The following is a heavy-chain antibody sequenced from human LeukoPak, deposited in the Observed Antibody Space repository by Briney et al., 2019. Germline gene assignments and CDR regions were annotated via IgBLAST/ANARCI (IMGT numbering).Heavy chain of an antibody. V-gene: IGHV3-30*03. J-gene: IGHJ4*02. D-gene: IGHD1/OR15-1a*01. CDR1: GFTFSSFG. CDR2: ISPDGNID. Sequence: PGGSLRLSCAASGFTFSSFGIHWVRQAPGTGLEWVAAISPDGNIDYYSDSVKGRFTISRDNSKNMIYLQMNSLRGEDSAVYYCARVNNFDDFWGQGTLVTVSS. CDR3: ARVNNFDDF.